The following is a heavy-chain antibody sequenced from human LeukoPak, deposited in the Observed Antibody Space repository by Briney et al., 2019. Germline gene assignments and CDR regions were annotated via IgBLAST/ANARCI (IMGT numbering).Heavy chain of an antibody. V-gene: IGHV3-7*01. CDR3: ARGVRVYYYYYMDV. CDR1: GLTLTSHP. J-gene: IGHJ6*03. CDR2: IKQDGSEK. Sequence: GGSLRLSCAASGLTLTSHPMSWVRQAPGKGLEWVANIKQDGSEKYYVDSVKGRFTISRDNAKNSLYLQMNSLRAEDTAVYYCARGVRVYYYYYMDVWGKGTTVTVSS.